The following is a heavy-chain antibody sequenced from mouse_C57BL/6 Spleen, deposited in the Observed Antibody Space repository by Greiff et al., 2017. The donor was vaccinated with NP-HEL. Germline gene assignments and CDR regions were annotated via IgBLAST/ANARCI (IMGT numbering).Heavy chain of an antibody. CDR1: GFTFSSYA. Sequence: EVQLQESGEGLVKPGGSLKLSCAASGFTFSSYAMSLVRQTPEKRLEWVAYISSGGDYIYYADTVKGRFTISRDNARNTLYLQMSSLKSEDTAMYYCTRELTGTRGFAYWGQGTLVTVSA. V-gene: IGHV5-9-1*02. D-gene: IGHD4-1*01. CDR3: TRELTGTRGFAY. CDR2: ISSGGDYI. J-gene: IGHJ3*01.